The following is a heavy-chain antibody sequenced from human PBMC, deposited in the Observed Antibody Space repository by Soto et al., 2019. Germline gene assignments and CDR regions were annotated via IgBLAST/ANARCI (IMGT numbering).Heavy chain of an antibody. CDR1: GGSISSSSYY. D-gene: IGHD2-15*01. J-gene: IGHJ5*02. CDR3: VRTYCRGGSCYDWFDP. CDR2: IYYSGST. Sequence: QLQLQESGPGLVKPSETLSLTRTVSGGSISSSSYYWGWIRQPPGKGLEWIGSIYYSGSTYYNPSLQSRVPLSVGTSKNQYSLKLSSATAADTAVYYCVRTYCRGGSCYDWFDPWGQGTLVTVSS. V-gene: IGHV4-39*01.